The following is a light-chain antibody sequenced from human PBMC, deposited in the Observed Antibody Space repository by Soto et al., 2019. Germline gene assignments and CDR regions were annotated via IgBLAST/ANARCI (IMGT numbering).Light chain of an antibody. CDR2: DVN. J-gene: IGLJ1*01. CDR1: SSDVGAYTY. CDR3: CAHAGNYIYV. V-gene: IGLV2-11*01. Sequence: QSALTQPRSVSGSPGQSVTISCTGTSSDVGAYTYVSWYQQHPGKAPKLVVYDVNKRPSGVPDRFSGSKSGDTASLTISGLQTEDDADYYCCAHAGNYIYVFGTGTKLTVL.